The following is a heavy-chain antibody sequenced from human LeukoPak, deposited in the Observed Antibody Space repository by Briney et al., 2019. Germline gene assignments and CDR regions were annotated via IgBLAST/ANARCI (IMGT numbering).Heavy chain of an antibody. V-gene: IGHV3-30*02. CDR1: GFTFSSYG. D-gene: IGHD7-27*01. J-gene: IGHJ3*02. Sequence: GGSLRLSCAASGFTFSSYGMHWVRQAPGKGLEWVAFIRYDGSNKYYADSVKGRFTISRDNAKNSLYLQMNSLRAEDMALYYCAKDITGDELDAAFDIWGQGTMVTVSS. CDR3: AKDITGDELDAAFDI. CDR2: IRYDGSNK.